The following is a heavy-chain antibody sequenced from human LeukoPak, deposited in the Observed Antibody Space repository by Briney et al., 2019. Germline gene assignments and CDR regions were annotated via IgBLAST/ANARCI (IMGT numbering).Heavy chain of an antibody. CDR2: IYHSGTT. V-gene: IGHV4-59*01. Sequence: PSETLSLTCTVSSGPLSPYHWSWIRQPPGKGLEWIGYIYHSGTTDYNPSLNSRVTISVDTSRNQFSLSLASVTAADTALYYCARTSGIVGAIGPFDVWGQGTTVTVSS. J-gene: IGHJ3*01. D-gene: IGHD1-26*01. CDR1: SGPLSPYH. CDR3: ARTSGIVGAIGPFDV.